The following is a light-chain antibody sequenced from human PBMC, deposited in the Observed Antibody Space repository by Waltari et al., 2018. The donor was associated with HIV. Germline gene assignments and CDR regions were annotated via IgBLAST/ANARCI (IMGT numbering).Light chain of an antibody. J-gene: IGLJ1*01. CDR3: AAWNDRLSGDV. CDR1: ISNIGRTS. V-gene: IGLV1-47*01. Sequence: QSVLTQPPSASGTPGPRVTISCSGSISNIGRTSVYWYQQRRGKARKLLSYMNKQRPPGVTVRFSGSKSGTSASLAISGLGAEEEAEYYCAAWNDRLSGDVYGTGTKVTV. CDR2: MNK.